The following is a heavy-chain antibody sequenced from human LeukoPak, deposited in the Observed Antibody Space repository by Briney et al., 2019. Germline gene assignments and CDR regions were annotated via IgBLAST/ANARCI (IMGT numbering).Heavy chain of an antibody. D-gene: IGHD3-3*01. J-gene: IGHJ4*02. Sequence: PGASVKVSCKASGGTFSSYAISWVRQAPGQGLEWMGGIIPIFGTANYAQRFQGRVTITADESTSTAYMELSSLRSEDTAVYYCARTYYDFWSGYYRLPNWGQGTLVTVSS. CDR2: IIPIFGTA. CDR3: ARTYYDFWSGYYRLPN. V-gene: IGHV1-69*13. CDR1: GGTFSSYA.